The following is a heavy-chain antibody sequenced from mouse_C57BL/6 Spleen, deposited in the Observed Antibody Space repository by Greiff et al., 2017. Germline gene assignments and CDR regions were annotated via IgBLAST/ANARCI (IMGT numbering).Heavy chain of an antibody. D-gene: IGHD1-1*01. Sequence: VQLQQSGTVLARPGASVKMSCKTSGYTFTSYWMHWVKQRPGQGLEWIGAIYPGNSDTSYNQKFKGKAKLTAVPSASTAYMELSSLTNEDSAVYYCTGYYGSSDWYFDVWGTGTTVTVSS. J-gene: IGHJ1*03. CDR3: TGYYGSSDWYFDV. V-gene: IGHV1-5*01. CDR2: IYPGNSDT. CDR1: GYTFTSYW.